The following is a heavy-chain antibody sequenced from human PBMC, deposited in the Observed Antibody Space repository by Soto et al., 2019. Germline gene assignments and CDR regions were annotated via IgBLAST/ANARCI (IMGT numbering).Heavy chain of an antibody. Sequence: GESLKISCQAFEYSFRIYWISWVRQKPGAGLEWMGRVDPNDSFATYSPSFQGHVSISVDKSTNILYLQWRSLRASDTATYYCARHQSGSGNSNFDFWGQGTPVTVSS. J-gene: IGHJ4*02. CDR3: ARHQSGSGNSNFDF. D-gene: IGHD3-10*01. CDR1: EYSFRIYW. CDR2: VDPNDSFA. V-gene: IGHV5-10-1*01.